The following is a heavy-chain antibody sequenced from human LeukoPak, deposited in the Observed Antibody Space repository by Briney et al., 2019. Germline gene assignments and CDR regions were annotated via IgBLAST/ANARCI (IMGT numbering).Heavy chain of an antibody. D-gene: IGHD2-21*01. CDR1: GGSISSYY. J-gene: IGHJ3*02. CDR2: IYYSGST. V-gene: IGHV4-59*01. CDR3: ARDWGGEVAFDI. Sequence: KPSXXXSLTCTVSGGSISSYYWSWLRQPPGKGREWIGYIYYSGSTNYNPSLKSRVTISVHTSKNQFSLKLSSVTAADTAVYYCARDWGGEVAFDIWGQGTMVTVSS.